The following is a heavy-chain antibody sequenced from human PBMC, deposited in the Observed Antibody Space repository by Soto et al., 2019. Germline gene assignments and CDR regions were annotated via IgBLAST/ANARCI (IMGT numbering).Heavy chain of an antibody. J-gene: IGHJ6*02. V-gene: IGHV1-18*01. CDR2: ISAYNGNT. D-gene: IGHD3-10*01. Sequence: ASVKVSCKASGYTFTSYGIIWVRQAPGQGLEWMGWISAYNGNTNYAQKLQGRVTMTTDTSTSTAYMELRSLRSDDTAVYYCARGGYYGSGSYYTRPYYYYGMDVWGQGTTVTVSS. CDR3: ARGGYYGSGSYYTRPYYYYGMDV. CDR1: GYTFTSYG.